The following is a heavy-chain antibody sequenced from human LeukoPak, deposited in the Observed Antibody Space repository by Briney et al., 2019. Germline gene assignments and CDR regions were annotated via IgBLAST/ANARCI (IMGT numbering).Heavy chain of an antibody. V-gene: IGHV3-21*01. CDR1: GFTFSDYY. D-gene: IGHD5-12*01. J-gene: IGHJ6*02. CDR2: ISSSSSYI. Sequence: PGGSLRLSCTVSGFTFSDYYMSWVRQAPGEGLEWVSSISSSSSYIYYADSVKGRFTISRDNAKNSLYLQMNSLRAEDTAVYYCARDGSGYAITAGMDVWGQGTTVTVSS. CDR3: ARDGSGYAITAGMDV.